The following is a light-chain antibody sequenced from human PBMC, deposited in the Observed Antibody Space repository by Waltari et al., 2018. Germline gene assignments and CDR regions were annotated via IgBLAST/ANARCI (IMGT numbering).Light chain of an antibody. V-gene: IGLV7-46*01. CDR1: TSDHF. CDR3: LLSYSGAWV. J-gene: IGLJ3*02. CDR2: DTN. Sequence: TSDHFANRLQQKPGQTPKTLIYDTNKRHSWTPARFSGSLLGGTTALTLSGAQPEDEADYYCLLSYSGAWVFGGGTKLTVL.